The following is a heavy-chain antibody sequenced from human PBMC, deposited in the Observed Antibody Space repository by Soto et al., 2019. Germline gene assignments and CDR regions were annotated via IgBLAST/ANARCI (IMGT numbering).Heavy chain of an antibody. D-gene: IGHD1-1*01. CDR3: ARSTNWNDPSGYYYGMDV. CDR1: GFTFSDYY. J-gene: IGHJ6*02. V-gene: IGHV3-11*03. Sequence: GGSLRLSCAASGFTFSDYYMSWIRQAPGKGLEWVSYISSSSSYTNYADSVKGRFTISRDNAKNSLYLQMNSLRAEDTAVYYCARSTNWNDPSGYYYGMDVWGQGTTVTVSS. CDR2: ISSSSSYT.